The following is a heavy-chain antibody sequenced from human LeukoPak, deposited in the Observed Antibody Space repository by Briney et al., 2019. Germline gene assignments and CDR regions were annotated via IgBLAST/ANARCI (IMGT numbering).Heavy chain of an antibody. Sequence: ASVKVSCKASGFTFSSSSMQWVRQARGQRLELIGWIVLGSGTTNSAQTLQERVTITRDMSTSTAYMELSSLRSEDTAVYYCAADLVGASDAFDIWGQGTMVTVSS. V-gene: IGHV1-58*02. D-gene: IGHD1-26*01. CDR2: IVLGSGTT. CDR3: AADLVGASDAFDI. CDR1: GFTFSSSS. J-gene: IGHJ3*02.